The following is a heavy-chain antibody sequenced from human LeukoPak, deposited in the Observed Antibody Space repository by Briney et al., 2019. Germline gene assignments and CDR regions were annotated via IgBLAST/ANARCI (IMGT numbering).Heavy chain of an antibody. CDR1: GFTFSDYD. D-gene: IGHD3-16*01. CDR2: IRSEANNYAT. Sequence: GGSLRLSCAASGFTFSDYDIHWVRQASGRGLEWVGRIRSEANNYATTYAASVKGRFTISRDDSKNTAYLQMNSLKTEDTAVYYCTRRDYGEEWGQGTLVTVSS. V-gene: IGHV3-73*01. J-gene: IGHJ4*02. CDR3: TRRDYGEE.